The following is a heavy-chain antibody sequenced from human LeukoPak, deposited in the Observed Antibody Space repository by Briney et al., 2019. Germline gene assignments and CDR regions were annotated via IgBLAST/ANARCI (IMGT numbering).Heavy chain of an antibody. CDR2: ISGSGGST. CDR1: GFTFSSYG. J-gene: IGHJ6*02. V-gene: IGHV3-23*01. D-gene: IGHD2-15*01. CDR3: AKSGLVVVVAVPTYGMDV. Sequence: GGSLRLSCAASGFTFSSYGMHWVRQAPGKGLEWVSAISGSGGSTYYADSVKGRFTISRDNSKNTLYLQMNSLRAEDTAVYYCAKSGLVVVVAVPTYGMDVWGQGTTVTVSS.